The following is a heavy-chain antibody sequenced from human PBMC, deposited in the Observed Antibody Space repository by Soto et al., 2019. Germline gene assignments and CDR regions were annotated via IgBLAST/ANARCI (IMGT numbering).Heavy chain of an antibody. Sequence: SVKVSCKASGGTFSSYAISWVRQAPGQGLEWMGVIIPIFGTANYEQKFQGRVTITSDESTSKAYMELSSLRSEDTAVYYCARDSPPRIAVAVTYKIWFHXWGQGTLVTVSX. CDR2: IIPIFGTA. V-gene: IGHV1-69*13. CDR3: ARDSPPRIAVAVTYKIWFHX. J-gene: IGHJ5*02. CDR1: GGTFSSYA. D-gene: IGHD6-19*01.